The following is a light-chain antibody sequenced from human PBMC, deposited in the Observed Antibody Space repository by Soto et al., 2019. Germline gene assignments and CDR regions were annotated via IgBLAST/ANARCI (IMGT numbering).Light chain of an antibody. J-gene: IGKJ1*01. CDR3: QQTYSTPPRT. CDR2: GAY. Sequence: DIQMTQSPSSLSASVGDRVTITCRASQSIARYINWYQQKPGNAPKLLIYGAYILQSGVPSRFSGSGSGTDFTLTISSLQPEDFATYYCQQTYSTPPRTSGQGTKVEIK. CDR1: QSIARY. V-gene: IGKV1-39*01.